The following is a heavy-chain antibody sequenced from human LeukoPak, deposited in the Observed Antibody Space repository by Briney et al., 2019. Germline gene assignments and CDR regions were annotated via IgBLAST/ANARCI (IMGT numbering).Heavy chain of an antibody. V-gene: IGHV3-11*06. Sequence: SVKGRFTISRDNARSSLYLQMNSLRAEDTAVYYCAKDSLAGYSSGCLIWGQGTMVTVSS. J-gene: IGHJ3*02. CDR3: AKDSLAGYSSGCLI. D-gene: IGHD6-19*01.